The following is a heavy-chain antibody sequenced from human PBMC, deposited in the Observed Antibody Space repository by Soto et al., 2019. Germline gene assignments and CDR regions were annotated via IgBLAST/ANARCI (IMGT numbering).Heavy chain of an antibody. CDR3: ARKGPMAARPHH. CDR2: ISSSGTAT. CDR1: GFTFRDYD. J-gene: IGHJ5*02. Sequence: QVQLVESGGGLVRPGGSLRLSCAASGFTFRDYDMSWIRQAPGTGLEWFSCISSSGTATYYADSVKGRFTISRDNAKNSLYVEMNSLRVDDTAVYYCARKGPMAARPHHWGQGTLVTVSS. V-gene: IGHV3-11*01. D-gene: IGHD6-6*01.